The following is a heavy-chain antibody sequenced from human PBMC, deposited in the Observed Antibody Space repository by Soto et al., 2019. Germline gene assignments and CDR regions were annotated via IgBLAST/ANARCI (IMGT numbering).Heavy chain of an antibody. V-gene: IGHV3-23*01. CDR2: ISGGGGTT. CDR3: ARGPRAPPPHDYGMDV. Sequence: EVQLLESGGGLVQPGGSLRLSCAASGFTFSSHVMNWVRQAPGKGLEWVAAISGGGGTTFYEDSVEGRFTMSRDNSKNTLFLQMNSLRAEDTAVYYCARGPRAPPPHDYGMDVWGQGTTVTVSS. CDR1: GFTFSSHV. J-gene: IGHJ6*02.